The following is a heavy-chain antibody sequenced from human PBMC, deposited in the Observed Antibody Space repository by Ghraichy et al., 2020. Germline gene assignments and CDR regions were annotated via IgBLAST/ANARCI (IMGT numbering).Heavy chain of an antibody. J-gene: IGHJ6*02. CDR2: IYYSGST. V-gene: IGHV4-39*01. D-gene: IGHD2-21*02. CDR1: DDSFSSRSYY. Sequence: GSLSLTYTVSDDSFSSRSYYWGWIRQSPGKGLDWIGSIYYSGSTYYNAPLKSRVIISLDTSKKQFSLRLNSVTAADTAVYFCVRLAYCGGDCLTYGMDVWGQGTTVIVSS. CDR3: VRLAYCGGDCLTYGMDV.